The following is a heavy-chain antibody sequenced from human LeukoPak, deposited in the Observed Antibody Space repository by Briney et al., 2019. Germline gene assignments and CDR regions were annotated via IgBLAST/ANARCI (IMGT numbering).Heavy chain of an antibody. Sequence: NPGGSLRLSCAASGFTFSNYEMNWVRQAPGKGLEWISYISSSGTTTYYADSVKGRFTISRDSAKNSLYLQMNSLTVEDTAVYYCAREGFYYGSGSFHTGGFDYWGQGTLVTVSS. CDR1: GFTFSNYE. D-gene: IGHD3-10*01. CDR2: ISSSGTTT. V-gene: IGHV3-48*03. CDR3: AREGFYYGSGSFHTGGFDY. J-gene: IGHJ4*02.